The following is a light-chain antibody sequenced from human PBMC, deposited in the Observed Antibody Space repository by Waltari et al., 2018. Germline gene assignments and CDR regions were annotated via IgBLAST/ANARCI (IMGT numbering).Light chain of an antibody. V-gene: IGKV3-20*01. CDR3: QHYGTSRT. Sequence: IVLTQSPGTLSLSPGERATLSCRASPSIASSYLAWYQQRPGQAPRLLNYSASNRAGGVPDRFSGSGSRTDFTLTISRLEPEDFALYYCQHYGTSRTFGQGSKVEMK. CDR1: PSIASSY. J-gene: IGKJ1*01. CDR2: SAS.